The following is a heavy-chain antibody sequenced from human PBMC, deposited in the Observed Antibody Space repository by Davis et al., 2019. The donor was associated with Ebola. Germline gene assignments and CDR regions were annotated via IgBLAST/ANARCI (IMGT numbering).Heavy chain of an antibody. D-gene: IGHD6-19*01. CDR2: IYYSGST. CDR3: AREIAVAMDY. J-gene: IGHJ4*02. V-gene: IGHV4-39*01. CDR1: GCSISSSSYY. Sequence: SETLSLTCTVSGCSISSSSYYWGWIRQPPGKGLEWIGSIYYSGSTYYTPSLQSRVTISVDTSKNQFSLKLSSVTAADTAVYYCAREIAVAMDYWGQGTLVTVSS.